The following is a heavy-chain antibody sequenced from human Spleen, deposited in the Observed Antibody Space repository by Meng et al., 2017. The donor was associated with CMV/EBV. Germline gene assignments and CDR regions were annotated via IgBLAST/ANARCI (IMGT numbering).Heavy chain of an antibody. CDR3: ARPDGGILGGAYY. Sequence: GSLRLSCTVSGGSISSSSYYWGWIRQPPGKGLEWIGSIYYSGSTYYNPSLKSRVTISVDTSKNQFSLKLSSVTAADTAVYYCARPDGGILGGAYYWGQGNLVTVSS. D-gene: IGHD2/OR15-2a*01. CDR1: GGSISSSSYY. J-gene: IGHJ4*02. V-gene: IGHV4-39*01. CDR2: IYYSGST.